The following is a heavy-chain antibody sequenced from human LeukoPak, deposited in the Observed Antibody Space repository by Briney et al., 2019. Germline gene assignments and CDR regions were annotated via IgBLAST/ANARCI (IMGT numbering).Heavy chain of an antibody. D-gene: IGHD5-18*01. V-gene: IGHV1-18*01. J-gene: IGHJ4*02. CDR1: GYTFTSYD. Sequence: GASVKVSCKASGYTFTSYDINWVRQAPGQGLEWMGWINPNSGNTNYAQKLQGRVTMTRDTPTSTAYMELRSLRSDDTAVYYCARSYGYSSYCYHDWGKGTLVTVSS. CDR3: ARSYGYSSYCYHD. CDR2: INPNSGNT.